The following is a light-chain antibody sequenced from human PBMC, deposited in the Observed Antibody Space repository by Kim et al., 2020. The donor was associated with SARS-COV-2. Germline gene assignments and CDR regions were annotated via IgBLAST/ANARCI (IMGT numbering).Light chain of an antibody. Sequence: ASVGDRVTITCRASLDIGSWLAWYQQKPGKAPKLLIYAASILQSEVPSRFSGSGSGTDFTLTISSLQPEDFATYYCQQANSFPRTFGGGTKVDIK. V-gene: IGKV1-12*01. J-gene: IGKJ4*01. CDR2: AAS. CDR1: LDIGSW. CDR3: QQANSFPRT.